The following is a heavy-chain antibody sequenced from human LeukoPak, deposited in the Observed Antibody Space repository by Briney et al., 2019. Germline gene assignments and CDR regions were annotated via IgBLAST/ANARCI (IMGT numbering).Heavy chain of an antibody. D-gene: IGHD4-11*01. J-gene: IGHJ6*03. CDR1: GYFISSGYY. CDR2: IHHSGST. CDR3: AVPDYTSKGYYYYMDV. V-gene: IGHV4-38-2*02. Sequence: PSETLSLTCTVSGYFISSGYYWGWIRQPPGKGLQWIGSIHHSGSTYYNPSLKSRVTISVDTSKNQFSLKLSSVTAADTAVYYCAVPDYTSKGYYYYMDVWGKGTTVTVSS.